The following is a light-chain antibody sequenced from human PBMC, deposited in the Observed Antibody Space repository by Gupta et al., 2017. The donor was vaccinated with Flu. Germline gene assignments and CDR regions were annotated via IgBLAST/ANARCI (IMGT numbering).Light chain of an antibody. J-gene: IGKJ2*01. CDR2: GAS. V-gene: IGKV3-15*01. Sequence: ATLSVSPGERATLSCRASQSVSSKLAWYQQKPGQAPRLLIYGASTRATGIPARFSGSGSGTEFTLTISSLQSEDFAVYYCQQYNDWFLYTFGQGTKLEIK. CDR1: QSVSSK. CDR3: QQYNDWFLYT.